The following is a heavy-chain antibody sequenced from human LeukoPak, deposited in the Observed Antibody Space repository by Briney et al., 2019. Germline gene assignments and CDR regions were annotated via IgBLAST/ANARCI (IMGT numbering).Heavy chain of an antibody. Sequence: GGSLRLSCAASGLTFSGYWMHWVRHAPGKGLVWVSRISSDGSSTNYADSVRGRFTISRSNAKNTLYLQMDSLRAEDTAVYFCARAPMSGYTYTMGSWGQGTPVTVSS. J-gene: IGHJ4*02. D-gene: IGHD5-18*01. V-gene: IGHV3-74*01. CDR2: ISSDGSST. CDR3: ARAPMSGYTYTMGS. CDR1: GLTFSGYW.